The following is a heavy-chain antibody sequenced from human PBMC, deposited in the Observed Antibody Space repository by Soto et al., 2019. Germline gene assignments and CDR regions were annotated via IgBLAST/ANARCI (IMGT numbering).Heavy chain of an antibody. CDR1: GGSISSGNYY. D-gene: IGHD4-17*01. CDR3: ATMGTPVTGLYYFDY. J-gene: IGHJ4*02. Sequence: QVQLQESGPGLVKPSQTLSLTCTVSGGSISSGNYYWSCIPQPPGKGLEWIGFISYSGTTHYSASLRSRVSISVDTSKNQFSLDLSSVTAADTAVYYCATMGTPVTGLYYFDYWGQGTLVTVSS. V-gene: IGHV4-30-4*01. CDR2: ISYSGTT.